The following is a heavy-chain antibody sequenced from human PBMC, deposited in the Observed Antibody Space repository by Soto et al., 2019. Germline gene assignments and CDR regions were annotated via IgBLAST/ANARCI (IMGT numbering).Heavy chain of an antibody. CDR3: AAHAYCGGDCYSGAPDNWFDP. D-gene: IGHD2-21*02. V-gene: IGHV4-39*01. CDR2: IYYSGST. Sequence: SETLSLTCTVSGGSISSSSYYWGWIRQPPGKGLEWIGSIYYSGSTYYNPSLKSRVTISVDTSKNQFSLKLSSVTAADTAVYYCAAHAYCGGDCYSGAPDNWFDPWGQGTLVTVSS. J-gene: IGHJ5*02. CDR1: GGSISSSSYY.